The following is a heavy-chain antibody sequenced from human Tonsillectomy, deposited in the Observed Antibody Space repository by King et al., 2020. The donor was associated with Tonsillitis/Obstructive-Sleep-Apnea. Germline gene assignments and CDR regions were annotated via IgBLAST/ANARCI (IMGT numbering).Heavy chain of an antibody. D-gene: IGHD3-10*01. CDR2: IYYSGST. Sequence: QLQESGPGLVKPSETLSLTCTVSGGSISSYYWSWIRQPPGKGLEWIGYIYYSGSTNYNPSLKSRVTISVDTSKNQFSLKLSSVTAADTAVYYCARDYKAPVYYYYYYRDVWGKGTTVTVSS. CDR3: ARDYKAPVYYYYYYRDV. CDR1: GGSISSYY. V-gene: IGHV4-59*01. J-gene: IGHJ6*03.